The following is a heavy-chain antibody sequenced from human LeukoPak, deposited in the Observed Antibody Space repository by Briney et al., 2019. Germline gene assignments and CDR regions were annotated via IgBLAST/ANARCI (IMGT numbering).Heavy chain of an antibody. D-gene: IGHD3-22*01. V-gene: IGHV3-23*01. CDR3: AKVGGTYYYDSSGYFYGMDV. CDR2: VSGSSHKI. CDR1: GFTFSNYA. J-gene: IGHJ6*02. Sequence: PGGSLRLSCVASGFTFSNYAMSWVRQAPNKGLDWVSVVSGSSHKIRYADSVKGRFTISRDNSKHTLYLQMNSLRAEDTAVYYCAKVGGTYYYDSSGYFYGMDVWGQGTTVTVSS.